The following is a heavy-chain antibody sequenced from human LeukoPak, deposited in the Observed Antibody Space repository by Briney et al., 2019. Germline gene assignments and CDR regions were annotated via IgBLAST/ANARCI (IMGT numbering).Heavy chain of an antibody. CDR2: IRYDGSNK. J-gene: IGHJ4*02. D-gene: IGHD3-10*01. CDR3: AKDRGHYYGSGSSPPYFDY. Sequence: GGSLRLSCAASGFTFSSYGMHWVRQAPGKGLEWVAFIRYDGSNKYYADSVKGRFTISRDNPKNTLYLQMNSLRAEDTAVYYCAKDRGHYYGSGSSPPYFDYWGQGTLVTVSS. V-gene: IGHV3-30*02. CDR1: GFTFSSYG.